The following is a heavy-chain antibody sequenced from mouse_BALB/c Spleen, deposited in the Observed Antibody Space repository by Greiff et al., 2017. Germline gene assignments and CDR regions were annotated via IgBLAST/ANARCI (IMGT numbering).Heavy chain of an antibody. J-gene: IGHJ2*01. CDR2: ISSGGSYT. D-gene: IGHD2-4*01. CDR1: GFTFSSYG. CDR3: ARQRYDYYYFDY. V-gene: IGHV5-6*01. Sequence: EVQRVESGGDLVKPGGSLKLSCAASGFTFSSYGMSWVRQTPDKRLEWVATISSGGSYTYYPDSVKGRFTISRDNAKNTLYLQMSSLKSEDTAMYYCARQRYDYYYFDYWGQGTTLTVSS.